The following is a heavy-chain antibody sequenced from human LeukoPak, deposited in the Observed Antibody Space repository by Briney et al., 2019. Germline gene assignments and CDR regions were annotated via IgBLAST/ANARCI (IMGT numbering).Heavy chain of an antibody. Sequence: YPGGSLRLSCAASGFTFSNFAMTWVRQAPGKGLEWVSPIVGSSSTYYADSLKGRFTISRDNAKNSLYLQMNSLRAEDTAVYYCARIGAGSSRDYWGQGTLVTVSS. V-gene: IGHV3-69-1*01. CDR1: GFTFSNFA. CDR2: IVGSSST. CDR3: ARIGAGSSRDY. D-gene: IGHD6-13*01. J-gene: IGHJ4*02.